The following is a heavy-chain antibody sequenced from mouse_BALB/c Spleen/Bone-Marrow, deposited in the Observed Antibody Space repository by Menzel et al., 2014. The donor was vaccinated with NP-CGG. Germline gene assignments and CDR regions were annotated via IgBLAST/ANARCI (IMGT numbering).Heavy chain of an antibody. D-gene: IGHD2-4*01. CDR2: IDPANGNT. CDR1: GFNIKDTY. J-gene: IGHJ2*01. V-gene: IGHV14-3*02. Sequence: VHLQQPGAELVKPGASVKLSCTASGFNIKDTYMHWVKQRPEQGLEWIGRIDPANGNTKYDPKFQGKATITADTSSNTAYLQLSSLTSEDTAVYYCARYDYGVYFDYWGQGTTLTVSS. CDR3: ARYDYGVYFDY.